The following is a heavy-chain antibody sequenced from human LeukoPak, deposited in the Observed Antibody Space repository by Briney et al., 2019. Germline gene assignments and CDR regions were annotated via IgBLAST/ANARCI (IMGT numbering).Heavy chain of an antibody. D-gene: IGHD6-6*01. V-gene: IGHV3-48*01. J-gene: IGHJ5*02. CDR3: VRQLVS. Sequence: PGGSLRLSCAASRFTFSSYSMNWVRQAPGKGLEWVSYISSSSSSIYYADSVKGRFTISRDNAKNSLYMQMNSLRAEDTAVYYCVRQLVSWGQGTLVTVSS. CDR2: ISSSSSSI. CDR1: RFTFSSYS.